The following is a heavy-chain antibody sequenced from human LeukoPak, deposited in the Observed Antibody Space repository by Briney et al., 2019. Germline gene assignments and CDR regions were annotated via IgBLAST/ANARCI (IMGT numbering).Heavy chain of an antibody. V-gene: IGHV1-69*04. Sequence: SVKVSCKASGGTFSSYAISWVRQAPGQGLEWMGRIIPIFGIANYAQKFQGRVTITADKSTSTAYMELSSLRSDDTAVYYCARDLVLMVYAMSNPPGYWGQGTLVTVSS. CDR3: ARDLVLMVYAMSNPPGY. CDR2: IIPIFGIA. CDR1: GGTFSSYA. D-gene: IGHD2-8*01. J-gene: IGHJ4*02.